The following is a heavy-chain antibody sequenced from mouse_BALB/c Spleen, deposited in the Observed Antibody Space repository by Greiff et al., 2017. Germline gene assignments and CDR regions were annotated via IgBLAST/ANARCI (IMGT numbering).Heavy chain of an antibody. Sequence: EVKVVESGGGLVKPGGSLKLSCAASGFTFSSYAMSWVRQTPEKRLEWVASISSGGSTYYPDSVKGRFTISRDNARNILYLQMSSLRSEDTAMYYCARGRYAWFAYWGQGTLVTVSA. CDR3: ARGRYAWFAY. CDR1: GFTFSSYA. D-gene: IGHD2-14*01. CDR2: ISSGGST. J-gene: IGHJ3*01. V-gene: IGHV5-6-5*01.